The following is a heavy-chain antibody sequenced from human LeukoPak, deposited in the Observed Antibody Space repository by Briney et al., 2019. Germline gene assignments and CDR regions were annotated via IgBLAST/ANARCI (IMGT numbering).Heavy chain of an antibody. CDR3: AREGSSWYYFDY. J-gene: IGHJ4*02. CDR1: GGSISSGSYY. D-gene: IGHD6-13*01. CDR2: IYTSGST. Sequence: SETLSLTCTVPGGSISSGSYYWSWIRQPAGKGLEWIGRIYTSGSTNYNPSLKSRVTISVDTSKNQFSLKLSSVTAADTAVYYCAREGSSWYYFDYWGQGTLVTVSS. V-gene: IGHV4-61*02.